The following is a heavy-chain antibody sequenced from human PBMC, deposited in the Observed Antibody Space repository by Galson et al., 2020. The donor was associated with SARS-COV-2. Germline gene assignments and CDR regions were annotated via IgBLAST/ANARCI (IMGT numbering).Heavy chain of an antibody. J-gene: IGHJ4*02. CDR1: GYTFTSYG. CDR2: ISVYTGDT. Sequence: GESLKISCKASGYTFTSYGISWVRQAPGQGPEWMGWISVYTGDTKYAQKVQGRVTMTTDTSTSTAYMELRSLRSDDTAVYYCGRVTNTYGYRFDYWGQGTLVTVSS. D-gene: IGHD5-18*01. CDR3: GRVTNTYGYRFDY. V-gene: IGHV1-18*01.